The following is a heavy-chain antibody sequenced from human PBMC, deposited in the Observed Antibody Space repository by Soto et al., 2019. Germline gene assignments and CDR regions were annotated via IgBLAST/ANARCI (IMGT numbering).Heavy chain of an antibody. CDR3: ARGRYYDSSAN. J-gene: IGHJ4*02. Sequence: SETLSLTCTVSGGSISSYYWSWIRQPPGKGLEWIGYIYYSGSTNYNPSLKSRVTISVDTSKNQFSLKLSSVTAADTAVYYCARGRYYDSSANWRQGTLVTVS. CDR1: GGSISSYY. D-gene: IGHD3-22*01. V-gene: IGHV4-59*01. CDR2: IYYSGST.